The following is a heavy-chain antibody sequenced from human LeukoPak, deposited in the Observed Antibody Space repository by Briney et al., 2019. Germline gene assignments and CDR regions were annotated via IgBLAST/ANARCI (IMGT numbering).Heavy chain of an antibody. CDR1: GGSISSSNW. Sequence: SETLSLTCAVSGGSISSSNWWSWVRQPPGKGLEWLGEIYHSGSTNYNPSLKSRVTISVDKSKNQFSLKLSSVTAADTAVYYCARSYYGSGGPGAFDIWGQGTMVTVSS. V-gene: IGHV4-4*02. D-gene: IGHD3-10*01. J-gene: IGHJ3*02. CDR3: ARSYYGSGGPGAFDI. CDR2: IYHSGST.